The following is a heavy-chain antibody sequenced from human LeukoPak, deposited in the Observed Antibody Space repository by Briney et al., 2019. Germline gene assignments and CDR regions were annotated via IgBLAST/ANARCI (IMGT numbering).Heavy chain of an antibody. D-gene: IGHD2-2*02. CDR2: IYQSGST. Sequence: SETLSLTCSVSGGSISGGSYWSWIRQPPGKGLEWIGYIYQSGSTYYNPSLKSRVTISIDGSKNQFSLQLRSVTAADTAVYYCARGGYCSSTSCYKIDYWGQGTLVTVSS. CDR1: GGSISGGSY. J-gene: IGHJ4*02. V-gene: IGHV4-30-2*01. CDR3: ARGGYCSSTSCYKIDY.